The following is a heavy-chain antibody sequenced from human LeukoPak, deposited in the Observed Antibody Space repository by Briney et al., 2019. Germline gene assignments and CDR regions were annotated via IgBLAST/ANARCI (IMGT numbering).Heavy chain of an antibody. CDR2: INHSGST. V-gene: IGHV4-34*01. J-gene: IGHJ4*02. D-gene: IGHD3-22*01. CDR3: ARTYDSSGYYRWGVDY. Sequence: KPSETLSLTCAVYGGSFSGYYWSWIRQPPGKGLEWIGEINHSGSTNYNPSLKSRVTISVDTSKNQFSLKLSSVTAADTAVYYRARTYDSSGYYRWGVDYWGQGTLVTVSS. CDR1: GGSFSGYY.